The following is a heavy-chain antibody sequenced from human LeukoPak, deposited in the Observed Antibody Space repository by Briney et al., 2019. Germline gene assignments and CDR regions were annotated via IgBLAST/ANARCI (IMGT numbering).Heavy chain of an antibody. V-gene: IGHV3-20*04. D-gene: IGHD3-22*01. CDR3: ARDRQSMIVVVMYDY. CDR1: GFTFDDYG. Sequence: GGALRLSCAASGFTFDDYGMSWVRQAPGKGLEWVSGINWNGGSTGYADSVKGRFTISRDNAKNSLYLQMNSLRAEDTVVYYCARDRQSMIVVVMYDYWGQGTLVTVSS. CDR2: INWNGGST. J-gene: IGHJ4*02.